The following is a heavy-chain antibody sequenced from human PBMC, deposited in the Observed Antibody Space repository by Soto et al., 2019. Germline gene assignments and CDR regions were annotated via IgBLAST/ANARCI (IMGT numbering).Heavy chain of an antibody. CDR2: ISAYNGNT. CDR1: GYTFTSYG. CDR3: ARAVDYYDSSGYYPPFPHYFDY. V-gene: IGHV1-18*01. Sequence: GASVKVSCKASGYTFTSYGISWVRQAPGQGLEWMGWISAYNGNTNYAQKLQGRVTMTTDTSTSTAYMELRSLRSDDTAVYYCARAVDYYDSSGYYPPFPHYFDYWGQGTLVTVSS. D-gene: IGHD3-22*01. J-gene: IGHJ4*02.